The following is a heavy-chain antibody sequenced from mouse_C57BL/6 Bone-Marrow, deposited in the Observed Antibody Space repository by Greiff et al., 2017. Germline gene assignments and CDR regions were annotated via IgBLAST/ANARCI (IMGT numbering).Heavy chain of an antibody. J-gene: IGHJ3*01. CDR2: IDPENGDT. Sequence: EVQLQESGAELVRPGASVKLSCTASGFNIKDDYMHWVKQRPEQGREWIGWIDPENGDTEYASKFQGKATITADTSSNTAYLQLSSLTSEDTAVYYCTNIYYNRGFASWRQGFLVPVSA. CDR1: GFNIKDDY. D-gene: IGHD2-1*01. V-gene: IGHV14-4*01. CDR3: TNIYYNRGFAS.